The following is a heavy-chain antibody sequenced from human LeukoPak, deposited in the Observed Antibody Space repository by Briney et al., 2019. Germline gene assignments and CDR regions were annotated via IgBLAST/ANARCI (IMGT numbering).Heavy chain of an antibody. Sequence: GGSLRVSCAASGFTFSSYGMHWVRQAPGKGLEWVEFIRYDGSNKYYADSVKGRFTISRDNSKNTLYLQMNSLRAEDTAVYYCASDIVVVPAADDYWGQGTLVTVSS. CDR3: ASDIVVVPAADDY. CDR1: GFTFSSYG. V-gene: IGHV3-30*02. CDR2: IRYDGSNK. D-gene: IGHD2-2*01. J-gene: IGHJ4*02.